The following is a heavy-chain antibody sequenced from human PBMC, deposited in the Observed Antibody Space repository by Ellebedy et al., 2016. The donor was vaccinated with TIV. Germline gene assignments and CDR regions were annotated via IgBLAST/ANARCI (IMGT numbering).Heavy chain of an antibody. V-gene: IGHV4-34*08. Sequence: GSLRLSCAASGFTFRNYDMNWVRQAPGKGLEWIGEINQSGRTNYNPSLDKGRVTISVDTSKNQFSLRLSSVTAADTAVYYCAEGRSGWYYFDYWGQGTPVTVSS. J-gene: IGHJ4*02. D-gene: IGHD6-19*01. CDR1: GFTFRNYD. CDR2: INQSGRT. CDR3: AEGRSGWYYFDY.